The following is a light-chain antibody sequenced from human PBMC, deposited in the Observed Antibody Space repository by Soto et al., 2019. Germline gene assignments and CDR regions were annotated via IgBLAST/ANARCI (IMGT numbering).Light chain of an antibody. J-gene: IGKJ1*01. CDR2: DAS. CDR1: QIISSW. CDR3: QQYNSYSWT. Sequence: DIQMTQSPSTLSASVGDRVTITCRASQIISSWLAWYQQKPGKAPKLLIYDASSLESGVPSRFSGSGSGTEFTLTISSLQPDDFATYYCQQYNSYSWTLGQGTKVDI. V-gene: IGKV1-5*01.